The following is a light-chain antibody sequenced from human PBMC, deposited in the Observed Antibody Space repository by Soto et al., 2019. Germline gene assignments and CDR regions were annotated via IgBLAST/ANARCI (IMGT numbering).Light chain of an antibody. CDR1: QSVSSN. Sequence: EIVLTQSPATLSLSPGERATLSCRASQSVSSNLAWYQQKPGQAPRLLIYDASNRATGIPARFSGSGSGTDFTLTISSLEPEDFAVYYCQQRSTPITFGQGTRLEIK. CDR2: DAS. CDR3: QQRSTPIT. V-gene: IGKV3-11*01. J-gene: IGKJ5*01.